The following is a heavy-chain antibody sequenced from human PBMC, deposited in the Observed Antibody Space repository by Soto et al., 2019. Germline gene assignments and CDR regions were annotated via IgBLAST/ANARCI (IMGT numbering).Heavy chain of an antibody. CDR1: GYTFLNYG. CDR3: VRDSGENVAARPSDY. D-gene: IGHD6-6*01. J-gene: IGHJ4*02. V-gene: IGHV1-18*01. CDR2: ISAYKDST. Sequence: QVRLVQSGAEVKKPGASVKVSCKTSGYTFLNYGISWVRQAPGQGLEWMGWISAYKDSTNYAQKFRGRVNMATDTSTSTASMELKSLRSDDTAVYYCVRDSGENVAARPSDYWGQGTLVTVSS.